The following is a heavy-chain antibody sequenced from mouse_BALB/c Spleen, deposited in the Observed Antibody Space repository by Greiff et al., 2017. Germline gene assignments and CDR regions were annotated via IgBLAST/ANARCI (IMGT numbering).Heavy chain of an antibody. CDR2: ISDGGSYT. CDR1: GFTFSDYY. D-gene: IGHD1-1*01. Sequence: EVQLVESGGGLVKPGGSLKLSCAASGFTFSDYYMYWVRQTPEKRLEWVATISDGGSYTYYPDSVKGRFTISRDNAKNNLYLQMSSLKSEDTAMYYCARVTTVVATGAMDYWGQGTSVTVSS. CDR3: ARVTTVVATGAMDY. V-gene: IGHV5-4*02. J-gene: IGHJ4*01.